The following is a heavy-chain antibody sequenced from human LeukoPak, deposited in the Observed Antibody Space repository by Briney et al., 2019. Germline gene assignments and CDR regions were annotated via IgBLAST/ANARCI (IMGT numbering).Heavy chain of an antibody. CDR3: AREILGPGQSDY. D-gene: IGHD1-26*01. CDR1: GFTFSSYS. J-gene: IGHJ4*02. CDR2: ISSSSSYI. Sequence: GGSLRLSCAASGFTFSSYSMNWVRQAPGKGLEWVSSISSSSSYIYYADSVKGRFTISRDNAKNSLYLQMNSLRAEDTAVYYCAREILGPGQSDYWGQGTLVTVSS. V-gene: IGHV3-21*01.